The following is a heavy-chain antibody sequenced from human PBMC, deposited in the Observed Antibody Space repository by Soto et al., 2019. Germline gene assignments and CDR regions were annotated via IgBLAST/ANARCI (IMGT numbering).Heavy chain of an antibody. CDR3: ARGRITMVRGVTNWFDP. D-gene: IGHD3-10*01. CDR1: GGSFSGYY. Sequence: TLSLTCAVYGGSFSGYYWSWIRQPPGKGLEWIGEINHSGSTNYNPSLKSRVTISVDTSKNQFSLKLSSVTAADTAVYYCARGRITMVRGVTNWFDPWAREPWSPSPQ. V-gene: IGHV4-34*01. CDR2: INHSGST. J-gene: IGHJ5*02.